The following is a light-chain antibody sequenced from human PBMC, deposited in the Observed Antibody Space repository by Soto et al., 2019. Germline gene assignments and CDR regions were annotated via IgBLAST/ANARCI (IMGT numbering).Light chain of an antibody. CDR1: SGFVGSFSL. CDR2: EGH. CDR3: CLYIGGTTYA. V-gene: IGLV2-23*01. J-gene: IGLJ1*01. Sequence: QSLLAQPASVSGSPGQSITISCTGTSGFVGSFSLVSWYQQHPGKAPKVMISEGHRRPSGVPDRFSGSTSVKSASLTIPGLQADDEADYYCCLYIGGTTYASGTGTKVTVL.